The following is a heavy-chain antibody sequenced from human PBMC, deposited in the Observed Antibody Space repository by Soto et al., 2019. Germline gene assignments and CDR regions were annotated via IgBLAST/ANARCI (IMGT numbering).Heavy chain of an antibody. CDR3: ARDITGGGSTNYSYYYYGMDV. D-gene: IGHD1-26*01. CDR1: GYTFTSYG. CDR2: ISAYNGNT. J-gene: IGHJ6*02. V-gene: IGHV1-18*01. Sequence: ASVKVSCKASGYTFTSYGISWVRQAPGQGLEWMGWISAYNGNTNYAQKLQGRVTMTTDTSTSTAYMELRSLRSDDTAVYYCARDITGGGSTNYSYYYYGMDVWGQXTTVTVSS.